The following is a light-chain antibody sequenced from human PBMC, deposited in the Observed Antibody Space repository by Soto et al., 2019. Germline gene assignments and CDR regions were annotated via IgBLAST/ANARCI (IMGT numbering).Light chain of an antibody. J-gene: IGLJ1*01. V-gene: IGLV2-8*01. CDR2: EVS. CDR1: SSDVGGYNY. CDR3: CSYAGTYTFYV. Sequence: QSVLTQPPSASGSPGQSVTISCTGNSSDVGGYNYVSWYQQHPGKAPKLMIYEVSKRPSGVPDRFSGSRPGNTASLTISGLQAEDDADYYCCSYAGTYTFYVFGTGTKVTVL.